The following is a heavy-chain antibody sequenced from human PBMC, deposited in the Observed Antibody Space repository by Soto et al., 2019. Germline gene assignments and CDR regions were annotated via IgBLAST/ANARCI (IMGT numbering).Heavy chain of an antibody. CDR1: GFTFSSYS. D-gene: IGHD1-26*01. Sequence: GGSLRLSCAASGFTFSSYSMNWVRQAPGKGLEWVSSISSSSSYIYYADSVKGRFTISRDNAKNSLYLQMNSLRAEDTAVYYCARDPEWELPYPYYFDYWGQGTLVTVSS. CDR3: ARDPEWELPYPYYFDY. CDR2: ISSSSSYI. V-gene: IGHV3-21*01. J-gene: IGHJ4*02.